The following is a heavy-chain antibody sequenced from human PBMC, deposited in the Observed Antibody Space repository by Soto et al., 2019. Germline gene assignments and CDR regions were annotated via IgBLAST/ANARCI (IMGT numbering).Heavy chain of an antibody. J-gene: IGHJ6*03. CDR3: ARGLRVAGTYQPLGSQHTQYYYYYYMDV. CDR1: GGSISSYY. V-gene: IGHV4-59*01. D-gene: IGHD6-19*01. Sequence: SETLSLTCTVSGGSISSYYWSWIRQPPGKGLEWIGYIYYSGSTNYNPSLKSRVTISVDTSKNPFSLKLSSVTAADTAVYYCARGLRVAGTYQPLGSQHTQYYYYYYMDVWGKGTTVTVSS. CDR2: IYYSGST.